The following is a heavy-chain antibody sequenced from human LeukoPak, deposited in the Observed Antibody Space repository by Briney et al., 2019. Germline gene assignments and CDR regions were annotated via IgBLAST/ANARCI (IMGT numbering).Heavy chain of an antibody. CDR2: ISWDGGST. CDR3: AKDRTYTTPYSSGWYGIDY. V-gene: IGHV3-43D*03. CDR1: GFTFDDYA. Sequence: GGSLRLSCAASGFTFDDYAMHWVRQAPGKGLKWVSLISWDGGSTYYADSVKGRFTISRDNSKNSLYLQMNSLRAEDTALYYRAKDRTYTTPYSSGWYGIDYWGQGTLVTVSS. D-gene: IGHD6-19*01. J-gene: IGHJ4*02.